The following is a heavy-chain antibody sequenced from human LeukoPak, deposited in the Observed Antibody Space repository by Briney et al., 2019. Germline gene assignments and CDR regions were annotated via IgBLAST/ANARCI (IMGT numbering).Heavy chain of an antibody. J-gene: IGHJ5*02. CDR3: ARDLIAVTGTGFWFDP. Sequence: GGSLRLSCAASGFTFSTYAIHWVRQAPGKGLEWVAVISDDGSTKYYADSVKGRFTISRDNSKNMLYLQMNSLRAEGSAVYYCARDLIAVTGTGFWFDPRGQGTLVTVSS. V-gene: IGHV3-30-3*01. CDR2: ISDDGSTK. D-gene: IGHD6-19*01. CDR1: GFTFSTYA.